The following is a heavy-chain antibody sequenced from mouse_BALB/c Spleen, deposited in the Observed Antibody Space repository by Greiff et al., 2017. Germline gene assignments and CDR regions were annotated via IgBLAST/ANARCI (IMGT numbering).Heavy chain of an antibody. CDR3: ARREYDYGFPWFAY. CDR2: ISYSGST. D-gene: IGHD2-4*01. Sequence: EVKLMESGPGLVKPSQSLSLTCTVTGYSITSDYAWNWIRQFPGNKLEWMGYISYSGSTSYNPSLKSRISITRDTSKNQFFLQLNSVTTEDTATYYCARREYDYGFPWFAYWGQGTLVTVSA. J-gene: IGHJ3*01. V-gene: IGHV3-2*02. CDR1: GYSITSDYA.